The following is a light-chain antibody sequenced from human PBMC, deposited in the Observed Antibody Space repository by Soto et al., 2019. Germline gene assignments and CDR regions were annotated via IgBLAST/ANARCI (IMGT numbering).Light chain of an antibody. V-gene: IGLV2-14*03. J-gene: IGLJ1*01. CDR1: SSDVGGFDH. CDR3: NSFTTTNTYV. CDR2: DVS. Sequence: LTQPASVSGSPGQSITISCTGASSDVGGFDHVSWYQQHPGKVPRLLIYDVSSWPSGVSDRFSGSKSGNTASLTISGLQAEDEADYYCNSFTTTNTYVFGTGTKFTVL.